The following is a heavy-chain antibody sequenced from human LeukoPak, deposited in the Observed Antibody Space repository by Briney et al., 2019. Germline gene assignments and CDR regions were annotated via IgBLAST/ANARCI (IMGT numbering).Heavy chain of an antibody. V-gene: IGHV1-8*03. J-gene: IGHJ5*02. CDR1: GYTFTNHD. CDR3: TRGLKGNYYSGSGTYRWFAP. D-gene: IGHD3-10*01. CDR2: MNPKSNNR. Sequence: GASVKVSCKASGYTFTNHDVNWVRQATGQGLEWMGWMNPKSNNRGYAQKFQGRVTITTDTSISTAYMELSSLRSDDTAVYYCTRGLKGNYYSGSGTYRWFAPWGQGTLVTVSS.